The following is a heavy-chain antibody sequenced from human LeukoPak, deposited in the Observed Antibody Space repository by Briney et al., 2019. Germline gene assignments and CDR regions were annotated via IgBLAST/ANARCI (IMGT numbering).Heavy chain of an antibody. CDR1: GFTFSTYT. Sequence: GGSLRLSCAASGFTFSTYTMNWVRQAPGKGLEWVSSISSGSDTIYYADSVKGRFTTSRDDANNSLYLQMDSLRADDTAVYYCARDLGGSGSFYLGFYYYYMDVWGKGTTVTVSS. CDR2: ISSGSDTI. V-gene: IGHV3-48*04. J-gene: IGHJ6*03. D-gene: IGHD3-10*01. CDR3: ARDLGGSGSFYLGFYYYYMDV.